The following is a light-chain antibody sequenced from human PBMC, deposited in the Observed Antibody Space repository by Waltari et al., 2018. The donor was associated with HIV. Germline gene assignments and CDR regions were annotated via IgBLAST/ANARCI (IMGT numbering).Light chain of an antibody. J-gene: IGLJ2*01. CDR3: SSYAGINPVI. V-gene: IGLV2-8*01. CDR1: SSDVGRYDY. CDR2: EVN. Sequence: QSALTQPPSASGSLGQSVTISCTGSSSDVGRYDYVSWYQQHPAKSPKLLIFEVNKRPSGVPDRFSGSKSGNTASLPVSGLQAEDEAEYSCSSYAGINPVIFGGGTTLTVL.